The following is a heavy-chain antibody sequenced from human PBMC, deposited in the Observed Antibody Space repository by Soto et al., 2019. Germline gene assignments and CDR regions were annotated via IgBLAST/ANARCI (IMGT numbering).Heavy chain of an antibody. CDR3: ARPRRFPFFGPFDYLDV. D-gene: IGHD3-3*01. J-gene: IGHJ6*04. V-gene: IGHV2-5*02. CDR1: GFSLNTSGVG. Sequence: QITLKESGPTLVKPTQTLTLTCTFSGFSLNTSGVGVGWIRQPPGKALEWLALIYWDDDTRSSPSLKSRVTTAKDTSKNQMVLTLTNADPVDTATYSCARPRRFPFFGPFDYLDVCGKGASFTVAS. CDR2: IYWDDDT.